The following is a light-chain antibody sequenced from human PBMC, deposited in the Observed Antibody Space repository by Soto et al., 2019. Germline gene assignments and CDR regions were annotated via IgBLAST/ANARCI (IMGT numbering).Light chain of an antibody. J-gene: IGKJ2*01. CDR2: DAS. CDR3: QEYKSDT. Sequence: DIQMTQSPSTLSASVGDRVTITCRASQSISDWLAWYQQIPGRAPKLLIYDASTLQSGVPSRFSGSGSGTEFILTISSLQPDDSSTYYCQEYKSDTFGQGTKLQIK. V-gene: IGKV1-5*01. CDR1: QSISDW.